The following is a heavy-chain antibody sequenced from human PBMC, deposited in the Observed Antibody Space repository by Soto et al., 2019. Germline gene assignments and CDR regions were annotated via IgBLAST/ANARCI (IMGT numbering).Heavy chain of an antibody. CDR3: AHRRGSTVLTRGGYFDY. J-gene: IGHJ4*02. V-gene: IGHV2-5*01. CDR1: GFSFSTSGVG. D-gene: IGHD4-17*01. Sequence: QITLKESGPTLVKPTQTLTLTCTFSGFSFSTSGVGVGWIRQPPGEALEWLALIYWNDDKRYSPSLKSRLTITKDTSKNQVVLTMTNMDPVDTATYYCAHRRGSTVLTRGGYFDYWGQGTLVTVSS. CDR2: IYWNDDK.